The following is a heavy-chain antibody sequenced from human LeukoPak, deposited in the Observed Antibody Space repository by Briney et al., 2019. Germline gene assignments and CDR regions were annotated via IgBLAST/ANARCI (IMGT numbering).Heavy chain of an antibody. CDR3: ARRLEYSGSKGVFDY. D-gene: IGHD1-26*01. CDR2: IYSVGST. Sequence: GGSLRLSCAASGFTVSNNYMSWVRQAPRKGLEWVSVIYSVGSTDYADSVKGRFTISRDNSKNTLDLQMNSLRAEDTAVYYCARRLEYSGSKGVFDYWGQGTLVTVSS. CDR1: GFTVSNNY. V-gene: IGHV3-66*01. J-gene: IGHJ4*02.